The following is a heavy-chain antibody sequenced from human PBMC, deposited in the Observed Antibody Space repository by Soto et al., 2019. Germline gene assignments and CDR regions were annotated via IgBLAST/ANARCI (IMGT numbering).Heavy chain of an antibody. CDR2: IIPIFGTA. Sequence: SVKVSCKASGGTFSSYAISWVRQAPGQGLEWMGGIIPIFGTANYAQKFQGRVTITADESTSTAYMELSSLRSEDTAVYYCARHIAYCGGDCYSPLPDYYYYYGMDVWG. CDR1: GGTFSSYA. V-gene: IGHV1-69*13. J-gene: IGHJ6*02. CDR3: ARHIAYCGGDCYSPLPDYYYYYGMDV. D-gene: IGHD2-21*02.